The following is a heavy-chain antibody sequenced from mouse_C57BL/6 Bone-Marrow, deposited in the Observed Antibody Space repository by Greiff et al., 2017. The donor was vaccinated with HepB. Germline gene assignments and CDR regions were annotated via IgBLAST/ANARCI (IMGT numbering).Heavy chain of an antibody. Sequence: QVQLQQPGAELVKPGASVKLSCKASGYTFTSYWMHWVKQRPGQGLEWIGMIHPNSGSTNYNEKFKSKATLTVDKSSSPAYMQLSSLTSEDSAVYYCAREGVGWFAYWGQGTLVTVSA. CDR1: GYTFTSYW. CDR2: IHPNSGST. J-gene: IGHJ3*01. CDR3: AREGVGWFAY. V-gene: IGHV1-64*01. D-gene: IGHD1-1*02.